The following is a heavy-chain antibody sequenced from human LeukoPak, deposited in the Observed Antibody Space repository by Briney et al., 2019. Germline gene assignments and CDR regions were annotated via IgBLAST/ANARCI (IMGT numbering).Heavy chain of an antibody. CDR1: GYSISSGYY. Sequence: SETVSLTCTVSGYSISSGYYWGWIRQPPGKGLEWIGYIYYSGSTNYNPSLKSRVTISVDTSKNQFSLKLSSVTAADTAVYYCARNSGYDYSGIPNWFDPWGQGTLVTVSS. D-gene: IGHD5-12*01. V-gene: IGHV4-61*01. J-gene: IGHJ5*02. CDR2: IYYSGST. CDR3: ARNSGYDYSGIPNWFDP.